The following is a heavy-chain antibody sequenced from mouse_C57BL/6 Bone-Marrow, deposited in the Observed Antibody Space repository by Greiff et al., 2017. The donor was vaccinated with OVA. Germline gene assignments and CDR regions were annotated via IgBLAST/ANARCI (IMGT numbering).Heavy chain of an antibody. V-gene: IGHV1-80*01. CDR3: ARRDLGRYFDV. J-gene: IGHJ1*03. CDR2: IYPGDGDT. CDR1: GYAFSSSW. Sequence: VQLQESGPELVKPGASVKISCKASGYAFSSSWMNWVKQRPGKGLEWIGQIYPGDGDTNYNGKFKGKATLTADKSSSTAYMQLSSLTSEDSAVYFCARRDLGRYFDVWGTGTTVTVSS.